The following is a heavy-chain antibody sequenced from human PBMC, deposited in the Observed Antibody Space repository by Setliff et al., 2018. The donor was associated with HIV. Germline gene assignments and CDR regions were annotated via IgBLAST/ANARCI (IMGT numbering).Heavy chain of an antibody. CDR3: ARARRAGSGPKYFQH. D-gene: IGHD2-15*01. CDR1: GGSFNGYY. Sequence: SETLSLTCAVYGGSFNGYYWSWIRQPPGKGLEWIGEINPSGSTNYNPSLKSRVTMSVDKSKTQFSLRLSSVTAADTAVYYCARARRAGSGPKYFQHWGQGTLVTSPQ. CDR2: INPSGST. J-gene: IGHJ1*01. V-gene: IGHV4-34*01.